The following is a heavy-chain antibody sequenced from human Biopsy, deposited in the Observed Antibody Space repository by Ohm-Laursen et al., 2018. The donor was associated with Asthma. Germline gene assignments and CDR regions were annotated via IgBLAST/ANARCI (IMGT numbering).Heavy chain of an antibody. CDR3: ASDFPKDYVRYNFQF. CDR1: GYSLTDLS. Sequence: VASVKVSCKLSGYSLTDLSMHWVRQAPGQGLEWMGGHGHEEGGTVNARRFQGRVTMTEDTSTDTAYMELSSLSSDDTAVYYCASDFPKDYVRYNFQFWGQGTLVTVSS. J-gene: IGHJ4*02. D-gene: IGHD4-17*01. CDR2: HGHEEGGT. V-gene: IGHV1-24*01.